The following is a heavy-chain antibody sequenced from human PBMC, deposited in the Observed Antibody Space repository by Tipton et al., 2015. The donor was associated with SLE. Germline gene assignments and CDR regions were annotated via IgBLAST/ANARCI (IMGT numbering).Heavy chain of an antibody. Sequence: QLVQSGAEVKKPGASVKVSCKASGYTFTSYGISWVRQAPGQGLEWMGWISAYNGNTNYAQKLQGRVTITTDESTSTAYMELSSLRSEDTAVYYCAADPAGYYYGMDVWGQGTTVTVSS. CDR1: GYTFTSYG. J-gene: IGHJ6*02. CDR3: AADPAGYYYGMDV. CDR2: ISAYNGNT. D-gene: IGHD3-10*01. V-gene: IGHV1-18*01.